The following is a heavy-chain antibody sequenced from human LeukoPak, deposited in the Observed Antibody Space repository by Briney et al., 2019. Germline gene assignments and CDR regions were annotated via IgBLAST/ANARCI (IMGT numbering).Heavy chain of an antibody. D-gene: IGHD2-15*01. CDR3: ATENGYCSGGSCPADAFDI. CDR1: GFTLSSYW. Sequence: PGGSLRLSCADSGFTLSSYWMSWVRQAPGKGLEWVANINQDGSEKYYVDSVKGRFTISRDNAENSLYLQMNSLRAEDTAVYYCATENGYCSGGSCPADAFDIWGQGTMVTVSS. CDR2: INQDGSEK. J-gene: IGHJ3*02. V-gene: IGHV3-7*01.